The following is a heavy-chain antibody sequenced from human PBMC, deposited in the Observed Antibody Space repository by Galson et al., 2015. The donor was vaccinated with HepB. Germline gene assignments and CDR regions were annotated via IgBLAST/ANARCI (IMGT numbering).Heavy chain of an antibody. CDR1: GFTFSRYS. CDR2: IGSTSTII. CDR3: ARGLMGVTTGMDV. J-gene: IGHJ6*02. Sequence: SLRLSCAASGFTFSRYSMNWVRQDPGKGLEWVSNIGSTSTIIYYADSVKGRFTISRDNAKNSLYLQMNSLRVEDTAVYFCARGLMGVTTGMDVWGQGTTVTVSS. V-gene: IGHV3-48*04. D-gene: IGHD1-26*01.